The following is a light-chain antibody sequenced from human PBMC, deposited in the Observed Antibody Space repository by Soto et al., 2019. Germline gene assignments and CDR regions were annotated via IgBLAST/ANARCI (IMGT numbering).Light chain of an antibody. CDR2: GAS. Sequence: EFLLTQSPATLSLSPGERATLSCRASQSVSSIYLGWYQQNPGQAPSLLIYGASSRATGSPDRFSGSGSGTDFTITSSRLEPEDVDVYYCQQYGSSLYTFGQGTKLEIK. CDR3: QQYGSSLYT. J-gene: IGKJ2*01. CDR1: QSVSSIY. V-gene: IGKV3-20*01.